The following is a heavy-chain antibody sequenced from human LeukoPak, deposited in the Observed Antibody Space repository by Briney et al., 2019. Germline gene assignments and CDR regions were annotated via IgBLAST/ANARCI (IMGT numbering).Heavy chain of an antibody. CDR3: ARGLGGPTDY. J-gene: IGHJ4*02. CDR1: GYTFTSYG. CDR2: ISAYNGNT. Sequence: GASVKVSCKASGYTFTSYGISWVRQAPGQGLEWMGWISAYNGNTNYAQKFQGRVTITADESTSTAYMELSSLRSEDTAVYYCARGLGGPTDYWGQGTLVTVSS. D-gene: IGHD2-15*01. V-gene: IGHV1-18*01.